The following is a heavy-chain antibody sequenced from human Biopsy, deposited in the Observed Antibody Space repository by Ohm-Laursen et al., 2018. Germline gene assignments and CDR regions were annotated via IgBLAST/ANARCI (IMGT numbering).Heavy chain of an antibody. V-gene: IGHV4-34*08. J-gene: IGHJ4*02. CDR1: GATFSDYY. CDR2: INQSGET. CDR3: GNEVYGRDY. Sequence: GTLSLTCTVYGATFSDYYWSWIRQPPGKGLEWIGQINQSGETKYNLSLQSRVTISAEVSKNQFSLKLRSLTAADTAIYYCGNEVYGRDYWGQGARVTVSS. D-gene: IGHD4-17*01.